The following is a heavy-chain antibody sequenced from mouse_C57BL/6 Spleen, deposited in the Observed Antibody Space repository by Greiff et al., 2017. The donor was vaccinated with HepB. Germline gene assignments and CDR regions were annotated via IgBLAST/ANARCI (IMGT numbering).Heavy chain of an antibody. D-gene: IGHD2-1*01. CDR3: ARRNYYGNYRSYFDY. J-gene: IGHJ2*01. Sequence: QVQLQQPGAELVRPGSSVKLSCKASGYTFTSYWMHWVKQRPIQGLEWIGNIDPSDSETHYNQKFKDKATLTVDKSSSTAYMQLSSLTSEDSAVYYCARRNYYGNYRSYFDYWGQGTTLTVSS. CDR2: IDPSDSET. V-gene: IGHV1-52*01. CDR1: GYTFTSYW.